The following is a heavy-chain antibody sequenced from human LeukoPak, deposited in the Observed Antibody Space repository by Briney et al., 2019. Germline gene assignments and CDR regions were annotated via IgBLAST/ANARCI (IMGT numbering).Heavy chain of an antibody. J-gene: IGHJ3*02. CDR1: GYTFTGYY. Sequence: GASVKVSCKASGYTFTGYYMHWVRQAPGQGLEWVGWINPNSGGTNYAQKFQGRVTMTRDTSISTAYMELSRLRPDDTAVYYCARDLGRAIVYGAFDIWGQGTMVTVSS. D-gene: IGHD2-2*01. CDR2: INPNSGGT. CDR3: ARDLGRAIVYGAFDI. V-gene: IGHV1-2*02.